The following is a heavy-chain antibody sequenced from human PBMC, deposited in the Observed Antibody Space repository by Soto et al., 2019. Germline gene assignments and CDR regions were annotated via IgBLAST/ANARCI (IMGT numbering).Heavy chain of an antibody. CDR3: ARYDSSGSNWFDP. Sequence: QLQLQESGSGLVKPSQTLSLTCAVSGGSISSGGYSWSWIQQPPGKGLEWIGYIYHSRSTYYNPNLRSRVTVSVDKSKNKFSQKLSSVTAADTAVHYCARYDSSGSNWFDPWGQGTLVTVSS. CDR2: IYHSRST. D-gene: IGHD3-22*01. J-gene: IGHJ5*02. V-gene: IGHV4-30-2*01. CDR1: GGSISSGGYS.